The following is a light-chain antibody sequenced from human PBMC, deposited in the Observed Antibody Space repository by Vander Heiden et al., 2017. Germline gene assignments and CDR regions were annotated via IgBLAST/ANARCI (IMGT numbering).Light chain of an antibody. V-gene: IGKV2-30*01. CDR1: QSLVYSDDNA. CDR3: MQGRHGPQT. Sequence: DVLVTQSPLFLPVTLGQPASISCRSSQSLVYSDDNALQSGNSQESVTEQDSKDSTYSLSSRFSGSGSGTDFTLRISRVEAEDVGVYYCMQGRHGPQTFGQGTKLEIK. J-gene: IGKJ2*01.